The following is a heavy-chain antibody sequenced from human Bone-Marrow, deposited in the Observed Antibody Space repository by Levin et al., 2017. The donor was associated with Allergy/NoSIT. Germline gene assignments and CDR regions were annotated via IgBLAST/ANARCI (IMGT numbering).Heavy chain of an antibody. Sequence: GGSLRLSCAASGFTFSSYGMHWVRQAPGKGLEWVAVISYDGSNKYYADSVKGRFTISRDNSKNTLYLQMNSLRAEDTAVYYCAKETLAYYYDSSGYWDYWGQGTLVTVSS. CDR1: GFTFSSYG. V-gene: IGHV3-30*18. D-gene: IGHD3-22*01. CDR3: AKETLAYYYDSSGYWDY. J-gene: IGHJ4*02. CDR2: ISYDGSNK.